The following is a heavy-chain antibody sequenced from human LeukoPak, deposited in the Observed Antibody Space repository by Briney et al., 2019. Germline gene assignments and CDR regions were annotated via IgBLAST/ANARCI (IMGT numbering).Heavy chain of an antibody. CDR3: AKEYTGTFSPFPSYFDN. D-gene: IGHD1-26*01. Sequence: GGTLRLSCVASGFTFSNYGMSWVRQAPGKGLEWVSAIIGSGRSTYYADSVKGRFTISRDNSKNTLYLQMNGLRAEDTAIYYCAKEYTGTFSPFPSYFDNWGQGTLVTVSS. CDR2: IIGSGRST. J-gene: IGHJ4*02. CDR1: GFTFSNYG. V-gene: IGHV3-23*01.